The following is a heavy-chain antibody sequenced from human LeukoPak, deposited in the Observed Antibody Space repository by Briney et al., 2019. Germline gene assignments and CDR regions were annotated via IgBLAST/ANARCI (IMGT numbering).Heavy chain of an antibody. Sequence: QSGGSLRLSCAASGFTFSSYGMHWVRQAPGKGLEWVAVIWYDGSNKYYADSVKGRFTISRDNSKNTLYLQMNSLRAEDTAVYYCARNQDCGVYNSVGAFDIWGQGTMVTVSS. CDR2: IWYDGSNK. J-gene: IGHJ3*02. CDR1: GFTFSSYG. D-gene: IGHD4-17*01. V-gene: IGHV3-33*01. CDR3: ARNQDCGVYNSVGAFDI.